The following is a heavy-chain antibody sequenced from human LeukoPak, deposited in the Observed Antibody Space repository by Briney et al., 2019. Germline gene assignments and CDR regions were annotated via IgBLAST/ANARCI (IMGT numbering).Heavy chain of an antibody. D-gene: IGHD6-13*01. CDR3: ARLIAAGVDY. CDR1: GASISSYY. CDR2: IYYSGST. J-gene: IGHJ4*02. Sequence: SETLSLTCTVSGASISSYYWSWIRQPPGKGLEWIGYIYYSGSTNYNPSLKSRVTISVDTSKNQFSLKLSSVTAADTAVYYCARLIAAGVDYWGQGTLVTVSS. V-gene: IGHV4-59*08.